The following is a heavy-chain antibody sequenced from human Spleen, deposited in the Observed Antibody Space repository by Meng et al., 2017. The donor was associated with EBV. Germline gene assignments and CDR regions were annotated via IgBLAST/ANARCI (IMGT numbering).Heavy chain of an antibody. Sequence: QVLLVPSGDECKQPGASVKVSCKASGDTFTSYAMHWVRQAPGQRLEWMGWINAGNGNTKYSQKFQGRVTITRDTSASTAYMELSSLRSEDTAVYYCARDLSVYASGWYWGQGTLVTVSS. CDR3: ARDLSVYASGWY. V-gene: IGHV1-3*01. J-gene: IGHJ4*02. CDR1: GDTFTSYA. CDR2: INAGNGNT. D-gene: IGHD6-19*01.